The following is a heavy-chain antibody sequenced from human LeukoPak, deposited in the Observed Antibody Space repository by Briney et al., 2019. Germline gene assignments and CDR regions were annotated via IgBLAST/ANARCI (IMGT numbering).Heavy chain of an antibody. CDR3: ARAGEYCSGGSCYSHWFDP. D-gene: IGHD2-15*01. V-gene: IGHV1-2*02. CDR1: GYTFTGYY. J-gene: IGHJ5*02. CDR2: INPNSGGT. Sequence: ASVKVSCKASGYTFTGYYMHWVRQAPGQGLEWMGWINPNSGGTNYAQKFQGRVTMTRDTSISTAYIELSRLRSDDTAVYYCARAGEYCSGGSCYSHWFDPWGQGTLVTVSS.